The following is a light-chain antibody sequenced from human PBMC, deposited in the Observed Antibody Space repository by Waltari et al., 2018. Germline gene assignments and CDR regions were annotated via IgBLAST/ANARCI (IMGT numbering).Light chain of an antibody. CDR3: SSYAGSSKGV. J-gene: IGLJ2*01. V-gene: IGLV2-23*02. Sequence: QSALTQPASVSGSPGQSITISCTGTSSDVGNYNRVSWYQQHPGKAPKLMIYAVSKRASGGSVRFSGSKSGDMASLTISGLQPEDEAEYFCSSYAGSSKGVFGGGTKVTVL. CDR1: SSDVGNYNR. CDR2: AVS.